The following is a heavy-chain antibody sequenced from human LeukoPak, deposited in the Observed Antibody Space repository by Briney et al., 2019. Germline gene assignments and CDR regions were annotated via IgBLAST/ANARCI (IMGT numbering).Heavy chain of an antibody. D-gene: IGHD3-22*01. CDR2: INSDGSSA. CDR1: GFTFNNYW. V-gene: IGHV3-74*01. Sequence: GGSLRLSCAASGFTFNNYWMHWVRQAPGKGLVWVSGINSDGSSATYADSVKGRFTISRDDAKNTLYLEMNSLRAEDMAVYYCAIGVVITTAFDNWGQGTLVTVSS. CDR3: AIGVVITTAFDN. J-gene: IGHJ4*02.